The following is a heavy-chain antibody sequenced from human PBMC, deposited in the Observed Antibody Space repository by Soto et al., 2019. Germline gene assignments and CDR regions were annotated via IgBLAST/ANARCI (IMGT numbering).Heavy chain of an antibody. V-gene: IGHV4-38-2*02. D-gene: IGHD6-19*01. CDR3: ARRYAPRYSSGNNHFDL. Sequence: LSLTCTVSGYSISSGYYWAWIRQPPGKGLEWIGTINHSGSPYHNPSLKSRVTISVDSSKNQFSLTLTSVTVADTAVYYCARRYAPRYSSGNNHFDLWGQGTLVTVSS. J-gene: IGHJ4*02. CDR2: INHSGSP. CDR1: GYSISSGYY.